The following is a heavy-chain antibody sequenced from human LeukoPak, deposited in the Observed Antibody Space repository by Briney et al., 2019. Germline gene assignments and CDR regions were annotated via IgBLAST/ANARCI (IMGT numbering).Heavy chain of an antibody. CDR3: ARVRSSGSPLDY. D-gene: IGHD3-10*01. V-gene: IGHV3-11*05. CDR1: GFTLSDYC. Sequence: PGGSLRLSCAASGFTLSDYCMSWIRQGPGKGLEWVSYISKSGTSTKYADSVKGRFSISRDNAKHSLYLQLNSLTAEDTAVYYCARVRSSGSPLDYWGEGTVDPVSS. CDR2: ISKSGTST. J-gene: IGHJ4*02.